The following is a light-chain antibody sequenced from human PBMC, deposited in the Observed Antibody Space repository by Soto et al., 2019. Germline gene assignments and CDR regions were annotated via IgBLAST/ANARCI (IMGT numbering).Light chain of an antibody. CDR3: QQYQDWPHLT. CDR1: QSVRSN. V-gene: IGKV3-15*01. J-gene: IGKJ4*01. CDR2: GAS. Sequence: EIVMTQSPATLSVSPGERATLSCRASQSVRSNLAWYQLKPGQAPRLLIIGASTRATAIPARFSGSGSGTEFTLTISSLQSEDFAVYYCQQYQDWPHLTFGGGTKVEIK.